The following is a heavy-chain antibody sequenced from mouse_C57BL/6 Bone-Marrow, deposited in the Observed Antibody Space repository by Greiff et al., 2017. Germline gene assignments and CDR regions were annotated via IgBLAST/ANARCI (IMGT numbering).Heavy chain of an antibody. CDR1: GYTFTSYW. V-gene: IGHV1-69*01. CDR3: AREVYYGSSYYFDY. Sequence: QVQLQQPGAELVMPGASVKLSCKASGYTFTSYWMHWVKQRPGQGLEWIGAFDPSDSHTNYNQKFKCKSTLTVDKSSSTAYMPLSSLTSEDSAVYYCAREVYYGSSYYFDYWGQGTTLTVSS. J-gene: IGHJ2*01. CDR2: FDPSDSHT. D-gene: IGHD1-1*01.